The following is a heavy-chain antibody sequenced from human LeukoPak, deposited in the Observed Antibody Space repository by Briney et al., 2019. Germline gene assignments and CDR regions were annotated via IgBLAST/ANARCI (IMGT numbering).Heavy chain of an antibody. CDR1: GYTLTELS. CDR2: FDPEDGET. CDR3: ATDSSRRAGSYVVVAFDI. Sequence: ASVKVSCKVSGYTLTELSMHWVRQAPGKGLEWMGGFDPEDGETIYAQKFQGRVTMTEDTSTDTAYMELSSLRSEDTAVYYCATDSSRRAGSYVVVAFDIWGQGTMVTVSS. V-gene: IGHV1-24*01. D-gene: IGHD1-26*01. J-gene: IGHJ3*02.